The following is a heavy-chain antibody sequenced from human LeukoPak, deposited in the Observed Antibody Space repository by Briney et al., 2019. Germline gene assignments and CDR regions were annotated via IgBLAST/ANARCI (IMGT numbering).Heavy chain of an antibody. CDR2: INTNTGNP. CDR3: ARGLSEFYYDGSGYPL. D-gene: IGHD3-22*01. V-gene: IGHV7-4-1*02. J-gene: IGHJ4*02. CDR1: GYTFTSYA. Sequence: ASVKVSCKASGYTFTSYAMNWMRQAPGQGLEWMGWINTNTGNPTYVQGFTGRFVFSLDTSVSTAYLQISSLKAEDTAVYYCARGLSEFYYDGSGYPLWGQGTLVTVSS.